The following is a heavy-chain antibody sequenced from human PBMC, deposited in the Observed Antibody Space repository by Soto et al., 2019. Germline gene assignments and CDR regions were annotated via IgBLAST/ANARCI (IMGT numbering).Heavy chain of an antibody. CDR1: GGSISSYY. J-gene: IGHJ6*03. V-gene: IGHV4-59*08. D-gene: IGHD5-18*01. Sequence: QVQLQESGPGLVKPSETLSLTCTVSGGSISSYYWSWIRQPPGKGLEWIGYIYYSGSTNSNPSLNRRVTISVDTSKNQFSLKLSSVTAADTAVYYCARHGYSYGLYYYYYYYMDVWGKGTTVTVSS. CDR2: IYYSGST. CDR3: ARHGYSYGLYYYYYYYMDV.